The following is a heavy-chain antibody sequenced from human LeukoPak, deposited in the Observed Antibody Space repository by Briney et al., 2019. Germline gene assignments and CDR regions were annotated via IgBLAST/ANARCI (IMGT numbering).Heavy chain of an antibody. V-gene: IGHV1-18*01. J-gene: IGHJ4*02. Sequence: ASVKVSCKASGYTFTSYGISWVRQAPGQGLEWMGWFSAYNGNTNYAQKLQGRVTMTTDTSTSTAYMELRSLRSDDTAVYYCAREGIAVAVGPYYSDYWGQGTLVTVSS. CDR2: FSAYNGNT. D-gene: IGHD6-19*01. CDR3: AREGIAVAVGPYYSDY. CDR1: GYTFTSYG.